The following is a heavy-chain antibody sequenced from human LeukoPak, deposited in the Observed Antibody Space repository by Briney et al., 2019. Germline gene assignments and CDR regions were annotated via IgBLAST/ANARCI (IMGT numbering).Heavy chain of an antibody. CDR1: GYTLTELS. CDR2: FDPEDGET. Sequence: ASVKVSCKVSGYTLTELSMHWVRQAPGKGLEWMGGFDPEDGETIYAQKFQGRVTMTEDTSTDTAYTELSSLRSEDTAVYYCATGGAVAEDYWWFDPWGQGTLVTVSS. D-gene: IGHD6-19*01. CDR3: ATGGAVAEDYWWFDP. V-gene: IGHV1-24*01. J-gene: IGHJ5*02.